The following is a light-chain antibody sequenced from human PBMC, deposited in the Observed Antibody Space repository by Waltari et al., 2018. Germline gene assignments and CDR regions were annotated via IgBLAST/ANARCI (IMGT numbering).Light chain of an antibody. CDR3: LLTYPGGRAV. J-gene: IGLJ2*01. CDR2: DTS. Sequence: QAVVTQEPSLTVSPGGTVTLTCGSSTGPVPSDHWPYWFQQKPGQAPQTLIYDTSARHPWTPARFSGSLLGGKAALTLSGAQPEDEADYYCLLTYPGGRAVFGGGTELTVL. V-gene: IGLV7-46*01. CDR1: TGPVPSDHW.